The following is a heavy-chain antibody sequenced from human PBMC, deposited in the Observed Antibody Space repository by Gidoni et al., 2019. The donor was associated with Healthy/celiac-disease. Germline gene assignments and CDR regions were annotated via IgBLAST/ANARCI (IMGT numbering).Heavy chain of an antibody. D-gene: IGHD2-2*02. CDR3: ARQPAAIRGYYYYYGMDV. V-gene: IGHV4-34*01. J-gene: IGHJ6*02. CDR2: INHSGST. CDR1: GGSFSGYY. Sequence: QVQLQQWGAGLLKPSETLSLTCAVYGGSFSGYYWSWIRQPPGKGLEWIGEINHSGSTNYNPSLKSRVTISVDTSKNQFSLKLSSVTAADTAVYYCARQPAAIRGYYYYYGMDVWGQGTTVTVSS.